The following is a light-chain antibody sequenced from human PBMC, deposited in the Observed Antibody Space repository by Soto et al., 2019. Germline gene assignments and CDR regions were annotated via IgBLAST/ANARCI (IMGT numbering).Light chain of an antibody. J-gene: IGLJ3*02. Sequence: QSVLTQPPSVSAAPGQKGTISCSGTASNIGINYVAWYQQFPGAAPKLLIDENNKRPSGIPDRFSGSKSGTSATLGITGLQTGDEADYYCGTWHSSLSTWVFGGGTKLTVL. CDR1: ASNIGINY. CDR2: ENN. V-gene: IGLV1-51*02. CDR3: GTWHSSLSTWV.